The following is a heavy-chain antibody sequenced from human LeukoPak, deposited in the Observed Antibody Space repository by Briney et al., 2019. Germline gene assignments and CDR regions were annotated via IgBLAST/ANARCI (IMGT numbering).Heavy chain of an antibody. CDR1: GGTFSSYA. CDR2: IIPIFGIA. J-gene: IGHJ6*02. V-gene: IGHV1-69*04. CDR3: ARGGDSPSDV. D-gene: IGHD2-21*02. Sequence: SVKVSCKASGGTFSSYAISWVRQAPGQGLEWMGRIIPIFGIANYAQKFQGRVTITADKSTSTAYMELSSLRSEDTAVCYCARGGDSPSDVWGQGTTVTVSS.